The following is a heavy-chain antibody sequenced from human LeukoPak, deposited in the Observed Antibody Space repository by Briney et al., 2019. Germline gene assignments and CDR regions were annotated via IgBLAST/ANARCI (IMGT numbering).Heavy chain of an antibody. V-gene: IGHV5-51*01. CDR1: GYSFTSYW. J-gene: IGHJ4*02. CDR2: IYPGDSDT. CDR3: ARSTNYDSSGYVGDY. Sequence: GASLKISCKGSGYSFTSYWIGWVRQMPGEGLEWMGSIYPGDSDTRYSPSFQGQVTISADKSISTAYLQWSSLKASDTAMYYCARSTNYDSSGYVGDYWGQGTLVTVSS. D-gene: IGHD3-22*01.